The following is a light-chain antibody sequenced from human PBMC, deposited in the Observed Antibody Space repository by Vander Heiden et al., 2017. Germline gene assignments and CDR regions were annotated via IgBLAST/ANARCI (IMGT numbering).Light chain of an antibody. Sequence: DIQMTQSPSTMSASVGDTVSITCRASQDIGRWLAWFQQKPGQAPKLLIYDASTLESGVPSRFSGSGSGPEFTLTISGLQPDDFATYYCQQYNNYSGTFGQGTKVEI. CDR2: DAS. J-gene: IGKJ1*01. CDR1: QDIGRW. CDR3: QQYNNYSGT. V-gene: IGKV1-5*01.